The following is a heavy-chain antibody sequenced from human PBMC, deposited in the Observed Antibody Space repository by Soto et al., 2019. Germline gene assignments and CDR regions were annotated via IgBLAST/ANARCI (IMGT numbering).Heavy chain of an antibody. Sequence: GGSLRLSCAASGFTFSSYGMHWVRQAPGKGLEWVAVISYDGSNKYYADSVKGRFTISRDNSKNTLYLQMNSLRAEDTAVYYCAKGVVPAATPGPFDPWGQGTPVTVSS. D-gene: IGHD2-2*01. CDR2: ISYDGSNK. CDR1: GFTFSSYG. CDR3: AKGVVPAATPGPFDP. J-gene: IGHJ5*02. V-gene: IGHV3-30*18.